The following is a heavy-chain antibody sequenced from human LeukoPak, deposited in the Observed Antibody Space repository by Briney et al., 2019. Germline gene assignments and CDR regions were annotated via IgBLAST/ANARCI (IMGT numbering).Heavy chain of an antibody. D-gene: IGHD6-13*01. V-gene: IGHV1-2*02. J-gene: IGHJ3*02. Sequence: ASVKISCKASGYTFTGYYMHWVRQAPGQGLEWMGWINPNSGGTNYAQKFQGRGTMTRDTSISTAYMELSRLRSDDTAVYYCARDVTQQPPLKPNRAFDIWGQGTMVTVSS. CDR2: INPNSGGT. CDR3: ARDVTQQPPLKPNRAFDI. CDR1: GYTFTGYY.